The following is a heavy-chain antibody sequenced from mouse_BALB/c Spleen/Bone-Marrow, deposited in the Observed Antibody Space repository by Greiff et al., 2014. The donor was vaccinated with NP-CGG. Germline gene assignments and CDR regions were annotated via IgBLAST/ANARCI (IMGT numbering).Heavy chain of an antibody. V-gene: IGHV1-54*01. J-gene: IGHJ3*01. CDR1: GYAFTNYL. Sequence: VQLQQSGAELVRPGPSVKVSCKASGYAFTNYLIEWLKQRPGQGLEWIGAINPGSGATNYNEKFKGKATLTADKSSSTAYMQLSSLTSDDSAVYFCARNANWLFTYWGQGTLVTVSA. D-gene: IGHD4-1*01. CDR3: ARNANWLFTY. CDR2: INPGSGAT.